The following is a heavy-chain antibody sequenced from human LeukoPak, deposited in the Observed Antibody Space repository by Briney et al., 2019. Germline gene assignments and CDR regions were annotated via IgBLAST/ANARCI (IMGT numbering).Heavy chain of an antibody. CDR1: GFTFSNYA. V-gene: IGHV3-23*01. J-gene: IGHJ4*02. D-gene: IGHD3-10*01. CDR3: AKDYRGNYYGSGSYINNFDC. Sequence: GGSLRLSCAASGFTFSNYALSWVRQAPGQGLEWVSGISGSGGSTYYADSVKGRFTISRDNSKNTLYLQMNSLRAEDTAVYYCAKDYRGNYYGSGSYINNFDCWGQGTLVTVSS. CDR2: ISGSGGST.